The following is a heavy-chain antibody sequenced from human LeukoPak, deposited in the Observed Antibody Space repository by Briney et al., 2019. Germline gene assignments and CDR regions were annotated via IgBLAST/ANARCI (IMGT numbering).Heavy chain of an antibody. CDR3: AKAFSTSWASFDY. J-gene: IGHJ4*02. V-gene: IGHV3-30*18. CDR1: GLTVSRHG. D-gene: IGHD6-13*01. CDR2: ISYDGSKK. Sequence: PGRSLRLSCAASGLTVSRHGMHWGRQAPGKGLEWMAFISYDGSKKYYADSVKGRFTISRDNSKTTLFLQMDSLRTEDTAVYYCAKAFSTSWASFDYWGQGTLVTVSS.